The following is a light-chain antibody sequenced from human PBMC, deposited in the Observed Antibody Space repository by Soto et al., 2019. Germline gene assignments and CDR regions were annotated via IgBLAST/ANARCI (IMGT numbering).Light chain of an antibody. CDR3: QQLNSYPLT. V-gene: IGKV1-9*01. Sequence: DIQLTQSPSFLSASVGDRVTITCRASQGIRTYLAWYQQKPGKAPNLLVYAASTLQSGVPSRFSGSGSGTEFTLTISSLQPEDVASYYCQQLNSYPLTFGGGTKVEI. CDR2: AAS. CDR1: QGIRTY. J-gene: IGKJ4*01.